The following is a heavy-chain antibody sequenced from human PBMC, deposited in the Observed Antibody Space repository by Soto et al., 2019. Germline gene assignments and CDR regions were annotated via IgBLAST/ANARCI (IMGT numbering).Heavy chain of an antibody. CDR3: AREQITGTANRYYYCYIDV. CDR1: GDSVSSNSAA. V-gene: IGHV6-1*01. CDR2: TYYRSKWYN. D-gene: IGHD1-20*01. J-gene: IGHJ6*03. Sequence: SQTLSLTCAISGDSVSSNSAAWNWIRQSPSRGLEWLGRTYYRSKWYNDYAVSVKSRITINPDTSKNQFSLQLNSVTPEDTAVYYCAREQITGTANRYYYCYIDVWGKGTTVTVSS.